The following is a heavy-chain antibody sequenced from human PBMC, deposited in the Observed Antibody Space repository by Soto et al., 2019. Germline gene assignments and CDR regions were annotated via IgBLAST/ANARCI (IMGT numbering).Heavy chain of an antibody. V-gene: IGHV2-5*02. Sequence: QLTLNESGPPLVKPTQTLTLPCTFSGFSLTTSGVGVGWIRQSPGKAPEWRALIYWDDDKRYSPSRKSRLTITKDTSKTQVVLTMANLDTADTATYYCAHRVLRTVFGLVTTTAIYFDVWGQGTPVAVSS. CDR3: AHRVLRTVFGLVTTTAIYFDV. CDR1: GFSLTTSGVG. D-gene: IGHD3-3*01. J-gene: IGHJ4*02. CDR2: IYWDDDK.